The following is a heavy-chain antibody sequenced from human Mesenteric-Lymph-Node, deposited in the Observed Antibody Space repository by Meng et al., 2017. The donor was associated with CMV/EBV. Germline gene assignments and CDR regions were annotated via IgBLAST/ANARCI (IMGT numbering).Heavy chain of an antibody. Sequence: TVSGGSVSSPTDSWTWIRQPPGKGLEWIGHMYHSGGTNYSPSLKSRVTISIDTSENQFSLRLTSVAAADTAVYYCARGNTLIRGVDYWGQGTLVTVSS. CDR1: GGSVSSPTDS. CDR2: MYHSGGT. CDR3: ARGNTLIRGVDY. J-gene: IGHJ4*02. V-gene: IGHV4-61*01. D-gene: IGHD3-10*01.